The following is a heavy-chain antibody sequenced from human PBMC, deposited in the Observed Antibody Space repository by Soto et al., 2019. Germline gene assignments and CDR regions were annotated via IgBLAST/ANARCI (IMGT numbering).Heavy chain of an antibody. J-gene: IGHJ6*02. CDR2: IYSNGNT. V-gene: IGHV3-53*01. CDR1: GFTVSTNY. CDR3: VVEDLGMEV. Sequence: PGGSLRLSCAASGFTVSTNYSTWVRQTPGKGLEWVSIIYSNGNTYYADSVKGRFTISRDNSKNTLYLQMNSLRVDDTAVYYCVVEDLGMEVWGQGTTVTVYS. D-gene: IGHD2-15*01.